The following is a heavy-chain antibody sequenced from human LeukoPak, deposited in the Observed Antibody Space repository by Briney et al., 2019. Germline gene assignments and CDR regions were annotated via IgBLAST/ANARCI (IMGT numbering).Heavy chain of an antibody. Sequence: GGSLRLSCAASGFTFGTYGMHWVRQAPGKGLEWVAAISSDGRNKYYADSVKGRITISRDNSKNTLYLQMNSLRVEDTAIYYCARGGDYPFDYWGQGTLVTVSS. CDR1: GFTFGTYG. CDR3: ARGGDYPFDY. J-gene: IGHJ4*02. D-gene: IGHD4-17*01. CDR2: ISSDGRNK. V-gene: IGHV3-30*03.